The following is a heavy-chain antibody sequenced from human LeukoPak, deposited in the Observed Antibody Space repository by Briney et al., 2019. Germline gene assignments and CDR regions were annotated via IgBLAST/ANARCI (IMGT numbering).Heavy chain of an antibody. J-gene: IGHJ4*02. CDR2: IKQDGSEK. D-gene: IGHD4-17*01. CDR1: GFTFSSYW. V-gene: IGHV3-7*01. CDR3: AKTTVRPHKYYFDY. Sequence: GGSLRLSCAASGFTFSSYWMSWVRQAPRKGLEWVANIKQDGSEKYYVDSVKGRFTISRDNAKNSLYLQMNSLRAEDTAVYYCAKTTVRPHKYYFDYWGQGTLVTVSS.